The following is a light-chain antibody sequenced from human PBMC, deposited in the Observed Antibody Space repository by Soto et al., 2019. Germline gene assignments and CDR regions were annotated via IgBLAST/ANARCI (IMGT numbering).Light chain of an antibody. CDR2: SAS. Sequence: DIQLTQSPSFLSASVGDRVSITCRASQDIYSDLAWYQQRSGKAPKVLIYSASTLQSGVPSRFSGSGSGTAFTLTISRLQPEDFAIYYCQQFNSYPLTFGGGTKVEIK. J-gene: IGKJ4*01. CDR3: QQFNSYPLT. CDR1: QDIYSD. V-gene: IGKV1-9*01.